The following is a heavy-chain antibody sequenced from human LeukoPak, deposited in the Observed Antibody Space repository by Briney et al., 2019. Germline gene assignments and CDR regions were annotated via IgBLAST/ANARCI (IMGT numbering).Heavy chain of an antibody. CDR1: GYTFTGYY. Sequence: GASVKVSCKASGYTFTGYYMHWVRQAPGQGLEWMGWINPNSGGTNYAQKFQGRVTMTRDTSISTAYMELSRLRSEDTAVYYCARDRPHHYYDSSGYPYDAFDIWGQGTMVTVSS. J-gene: IGHJ3*02. V-gene: IGHV1-2*02. CDR3: ARDRPHHYYDSSGYPYDAFDI. D-gene: IGHD3-22*01. CDR2: INPNSGGT.